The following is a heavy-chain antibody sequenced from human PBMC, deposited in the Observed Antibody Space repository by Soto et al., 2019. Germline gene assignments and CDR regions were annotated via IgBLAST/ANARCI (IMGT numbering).Heavy chain of an antibody. CDR1: GFTFSNAW. J-gene: IGHJ4*02. D-gene: IGHD3-22*01. Sequence: EVQLVESGGGLVKPGGSLRLSCAASGFTFSNAWMNWVRQAPGKGLEWVGRIKSKTDGGTTDYAAPVKGRFTISRDDSKNTLYLQMNSLKTEDTAVYYCNTGEGIVVVINAFDYWGQGTLVTVSS. V-gene: IGHV3-15*07. CDR2: IKSKTDGGTT. CDR3: NTGEGIVVVINAFDY.